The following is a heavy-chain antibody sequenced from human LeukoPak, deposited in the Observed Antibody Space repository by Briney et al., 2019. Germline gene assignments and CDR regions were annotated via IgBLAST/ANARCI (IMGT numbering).Heavy chain of an antibody. D-gene: IGHD4-23*01. J-gene: IGHJ4*02. CDR2: ISGGGSST. CDR3: AKVFESVVTPNDY. Sequence: PGGSLRLSCAASGFTFSDYYMSWIRQAPGKGLDWVSAISGGGSSTYYADSVKGRFTISRDNSKNTLYLQMNSLRAEDTAVYYCAKVFESVVTPNDYWGQGTLVTVSS. V-gene: IGHV3-23*01. CDR1: GFTFSDYY.